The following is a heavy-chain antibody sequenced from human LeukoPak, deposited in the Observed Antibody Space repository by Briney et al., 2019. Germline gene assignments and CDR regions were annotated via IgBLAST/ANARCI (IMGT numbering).Heavy chain of an antibody. J-gene: IGHJ5*02. Sequence: SVKVSCKASGGTFSSYAISWVRQAPGQGLEWMGRIIPVLGIANYAQKFQGRVTITADKSTSTAYMELSSLRSEDTAVYYCARRKWIQLRDWFDPWGQGTLVTVSS. D-gene: IGHD5-18*01. CDR1: GGTFSSYA. CDR2: IIPVLGIA. V-gene: IGHV1-69*04. CDR3: ARRKWIQLRDWFDP.